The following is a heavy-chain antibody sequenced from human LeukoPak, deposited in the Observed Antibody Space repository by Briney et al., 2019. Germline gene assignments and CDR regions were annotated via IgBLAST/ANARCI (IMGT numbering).Heavy chain of an antibody. V-gene: IGHV1-69*13. J-gene: IGHJ4*02. Sequence: SVKVSCKASGGTFSSYAISWVRQAPGQGLEWMGGIIPIFGTANYAQKFQGRVTITADESTSTAYMELSSLRSEDTAVYYCARDSFRLGYYDSSGYYYWGQGTLVTVSS. D-gene: IGHD3-22*01. CDR1: GGTFSSYA. CDR3: ARDSFRLGYYDSSGYYY. CDR2: IIPIFGTA.